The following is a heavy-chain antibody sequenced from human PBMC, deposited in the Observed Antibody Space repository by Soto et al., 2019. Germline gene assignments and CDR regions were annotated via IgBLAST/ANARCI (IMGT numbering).Heavy chain of an antibody. V-gene: IGHV3-33*01. J-gene: IGHJ4*02. Sequence: QVQLVESGGGVVQPGRSLRLSCAASGFTFSSYGMHWVRQAPGKGLEWVAVIWYDGSNKYYADSVKGRFTISRDNSKNTLYLQINSLRAEDTGVYYCARIYCTNGVCYRGIDYWGQGTLVTVSS. CDR3: ARIYCTNGVCYRGIDY. CDR2: IWYDGSNK. D-gene: IGHD2-8*01. CDR1: GFTFSSYG.